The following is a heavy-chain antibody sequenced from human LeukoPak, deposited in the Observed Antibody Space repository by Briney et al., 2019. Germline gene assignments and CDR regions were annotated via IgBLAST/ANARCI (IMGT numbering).Heavy chain of an antibody. D-gene: IGHD6-13*01. CDR1: GFTVSSYG. Sequence: GGSLRLSCAASGFTVSSYGMHWVRQAPGKGLEWVAFIRYDGSNKYYADSVKGRFTISRDNSKNTLYLQMNSLRAEDTAVYYCAKTISSWDPWYFDYWGQGTLVTVSS. V-gene: IGHV3-30*02. J-gene: IGHJ4*02. CDR2: IRYDGSNK. CDR3: AKTISSWDPWYFDY.